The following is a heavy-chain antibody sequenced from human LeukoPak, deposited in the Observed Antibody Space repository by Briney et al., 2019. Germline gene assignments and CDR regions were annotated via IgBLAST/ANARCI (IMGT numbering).Heavy chain of an antibody. V-gene: IGHV4-59*01. D-gene: IGHD6-13*01. CDR3: ASWRAAAGHSYWYFDL. CDR2: IHYSGST. J-gene: IGHJ2*01. Sequence: SETLSLTCTVSGISITTYYWSWIRQPPGKGLEWIGLIHYSGSTTYNPSLKSRVTISVDTSKNQFSLKLSSVTAADTAVYYCASWRAAAGHSYWYFDLWGRGTLVTVSS. CDR1: GISITTYY.